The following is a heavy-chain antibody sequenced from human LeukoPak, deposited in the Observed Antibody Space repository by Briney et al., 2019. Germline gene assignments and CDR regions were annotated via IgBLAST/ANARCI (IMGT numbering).Heavy chain of an antibody. Sequence: ASVKVSCKASGFTFTSHDYNWVRQATGQGLEWMGWMNPNSGSTGYAQKFQGRITMTRDTSITTVYMELSSLTSEDTAVYYCARDSDEYLGWFDPWGQGTLVTVSS. CDR3: ARDSDEYLGWFDP. V-gene: IGHV1-8*01. CDR1: GFTFTSHD. CDR2: MNPNSGST. J-gene: IGHJ5*02. D-gene: IGHD2/OR15-2a*01.